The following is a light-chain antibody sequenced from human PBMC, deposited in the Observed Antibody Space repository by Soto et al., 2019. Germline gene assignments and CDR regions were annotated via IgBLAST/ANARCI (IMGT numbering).Light chain of an antibody. CDR1: QSVRSE. CDR3: QQYERWPPLT. CDR2: GAS. V-gene: IGKV3-15*01. Sequence: EIVMTQSPASLSVSPGERVTRSCRASQSVRSELAWYQQKSGQPPRLLIYGASTRATGIPARFSGSGSGTEFTLTINDLQSEDFAVYYCQQYERWPPLTFGGGTKADIK. J-gene: IGKJ4*01.